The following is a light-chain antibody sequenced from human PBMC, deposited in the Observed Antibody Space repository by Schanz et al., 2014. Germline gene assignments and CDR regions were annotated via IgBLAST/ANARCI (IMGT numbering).Light chain of an antibody. J-gene: IGKJ3*01. CDR1: ESVSSN. CDR3: QQRSDLFS. CDR2: EAS. V-gene: IGKV3-11*01. Sequence: EIVMTQSPVTLSVSPGERATLSCRASESVSSNLAWYEQKPGQAPRLLVYEASKRAPDTPARFSGSGSGTDFTLTISSLEPEDFAFYYCQQRSDLFSFGPGTKVDF.